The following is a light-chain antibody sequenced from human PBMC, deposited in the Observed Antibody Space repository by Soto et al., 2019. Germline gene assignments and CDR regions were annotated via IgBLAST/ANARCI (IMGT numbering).Light chain of an antibody. CDR3: IQGTHWPYT. CDR2: KVS. V-gene: IGKV2-30*02. J-gene: IGKJ2*01. CDR1: QSLVHSDGNTY. Sequence: DVVMTQSPLSLPVTLGQPASISCRSSQSLVHSDGNTYLNWFQQGPGQSPRRLIYKVSNRDSGVPDRCSGSGSGTDFTLKISRVEAEDVGVYYCIQGTHWPYTFGQGTKLEIK.